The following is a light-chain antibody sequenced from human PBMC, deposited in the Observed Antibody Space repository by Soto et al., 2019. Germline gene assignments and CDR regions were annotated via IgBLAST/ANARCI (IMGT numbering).Light chain of an antibody. Sequence: QSVLTQPRSVSGAPGQRVTISCTGSSSNIVAGYDVHWYQQLPGRAPKLLIDGNTNRPAGVPDLFSGSKSGTSASLAITGLQAEEEAEYYCLSFDSSLSVVFGGGTKLTVL. CDR3: LSFDSSLSVV. V-gene: IGLV1-40*01. J-gene: IGLJ2*01. CDR1: SSNIVAGYD. CDR2: GNT.